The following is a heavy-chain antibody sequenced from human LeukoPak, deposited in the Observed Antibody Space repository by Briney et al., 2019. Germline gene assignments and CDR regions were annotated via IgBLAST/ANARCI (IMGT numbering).Heavy chain of an antibody. CDR3: ARGLDRSKTGY. CDR2: ISHNEGI. D-gene: IGHD1-1*01. J-gene: IGHJ4*02. CDR1: SESFSGGY. V-gene: IGHV4-34*01. Sequence: SETLSLTCTVYSESFSGGYWSWIRQPPGKGLDWIGEISHNEGINYSPSLKSRVTISVDTSKNQFSLKLTSMTAADPAVYYCARGLDRSKTGYWGQGSLVTVFS.